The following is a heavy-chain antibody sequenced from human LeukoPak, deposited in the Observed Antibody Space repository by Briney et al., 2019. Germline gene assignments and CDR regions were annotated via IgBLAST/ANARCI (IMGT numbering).Heavy chain of an antibody. Sequence: GRSLRLSCAASGFTFSSYGMHWVRQAPGKGLEWVAVISYDGSNKYYADSVKGRFTISRDNSKNTLYLQMNSLRAEDTAVYYCAKDRDVRYFDWLPQWTQPDRDYWGQGTLVTVSS. V-gene: IGHV3-30*18. CDR2: ISYDGSNK. CDR3: AKDRDVRYFDWLPQWTQPDRDY. D-gene: IGHD3-9*01. CDR1: GFTFSSYG. J-gene: IGHJ4*02.